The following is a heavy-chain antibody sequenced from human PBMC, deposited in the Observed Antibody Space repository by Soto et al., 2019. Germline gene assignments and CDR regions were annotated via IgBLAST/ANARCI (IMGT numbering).Heavy chain of an antibody. CDR1: GGSFSGYY. CDR2: INHSGST. D-gene: IGHD5-12*01. V-gene: IGHV4-34*01. J-gene: IGHJ4*02. CDR3: ACGGRGYSGYADY. Sequence: QVQLQQWGAGLLKPSETLSLTCAVYGGSFSGYYWSWIRQPPGKGLEWIGEINHSGSTNYNPSLKSRVTISVDTSKNQFSLKLSSVTAADTAVYYCACGGRGYSGYADYWGQGTLVTVSS.